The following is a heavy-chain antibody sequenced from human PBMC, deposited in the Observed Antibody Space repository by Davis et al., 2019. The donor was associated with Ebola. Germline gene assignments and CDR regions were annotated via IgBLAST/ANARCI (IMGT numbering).Heavy chain of an antibody. CDR2: ISHDGSHK. Sequence: PGGSLRLSCAVSGFTFTTYAMHWVRQAPGKGLEWVTVISHDGSHKYYADSVKGRFTVSRDDSDNTMHLQMSSLGVEDTAVYYCARGRRYSGSYDALDFWGQGTLVTVSS. CDR1: GFTFTTYA. J-gene: IGHJ3*01. V-gene: IGHV3-30*04. D-gene: IGHD1-26*01. CDR3: ARGRRYSGSYDALDF.